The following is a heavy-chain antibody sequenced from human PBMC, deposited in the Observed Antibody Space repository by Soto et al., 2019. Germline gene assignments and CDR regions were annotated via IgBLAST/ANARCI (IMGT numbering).Heavy chain of an antibody. CDR2: IYHSGST. D-gene: IGHD2-15*01. V-gene: IGHV4-30-2*01. J-gene: IGHJ6*02. CDR1: GGSITGGGYS. CDR3: AGTPGYCSGGSCYYGMDV. Sequence: PSETLSLTCAVSGGSITGGGYSWTWIRQPPGKGLEWIGYIYHSGSTYYNPSLKSRVTISVDRSKNQFSLNLRSVTAADTAVYYCAGTPGYCSGGSCYYGMDVWGQGTTVTVSS.